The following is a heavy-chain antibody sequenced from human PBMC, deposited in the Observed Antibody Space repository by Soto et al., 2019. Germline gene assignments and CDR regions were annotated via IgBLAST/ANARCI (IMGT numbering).Heavy chain of an antibody. J-gene: IGHJ3*02. V-gene: IGHV4-39*01. CDR2: FYYRGTT. CDR1: GGSISNSSYY. Sequence: SETLSLTCTVSGGSISNSSYYWDWIRQPPGKGLEWIGTFYYRGTTYYNPSLESRVTMSVDTSKNQFSLKLSSVTAPDTAVYYCARTLKGSWVFDGFDIWGQGTMVTVSS. D-gene: IGHD2-15*01. CDR3: ARTLKGSWVFDGFDI.